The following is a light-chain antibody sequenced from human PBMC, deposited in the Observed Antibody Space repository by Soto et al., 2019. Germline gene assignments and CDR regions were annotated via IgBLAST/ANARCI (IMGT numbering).Light chain of an antibody. V-gene: IGLV2-11*01. CDR1: SSDVGAYNF. CDR2: DVT. CDR3: CSYAGSYTHV. J-gene: IGLJ1*01. Sequence: QSVLTQPRSVSGSPGQSVTISCTGTSSDVGAYNFVSWYQQHPGKAPKLIIYDVTKWPSGVPARFSGSKSGNTASQTISGLQADDEADYYCCSYAGSYTHVFGTGTKLTVL.